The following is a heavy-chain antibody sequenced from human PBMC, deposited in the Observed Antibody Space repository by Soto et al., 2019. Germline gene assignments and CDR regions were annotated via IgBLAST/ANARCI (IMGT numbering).Heavy chain of an antibody. CDR1: GYTFTGYY. J-gene: IGHJ4*02. Sequence: ASVKVSCNASGYTFTGYYMHWVRQAPGQGLEWMGWINPNSGGTNYAQKFQGRVTMTRDTSISTAYMELSRLRSDDTAVYYCARVSIAVFVYDYCGQRTLVTVSS. D-gene: IGHD6-19*01. CDR2: INPNSGGT. V-gene: IGHV1-2*02. CDR3: ARVSIAVFVYDY.